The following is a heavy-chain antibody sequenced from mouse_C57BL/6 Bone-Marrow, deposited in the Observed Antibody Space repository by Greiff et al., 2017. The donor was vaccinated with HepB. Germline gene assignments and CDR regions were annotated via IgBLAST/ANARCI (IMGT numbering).Heavy chain of an antibody. Sequence: EVKLVESGGGLVKPGGSLKLSCAASGFTFSDYGMHWVRQAPEKGLEWVAYISSGSSTIYYADTVKGRFTISRDNAKNTLFLQMTSLRSEDTAMYYCARDGYDYAMDYWGQGTSVTVSS. D-gene: IGHD2-10*02. CDR2: ISSGSSTI. CDR1: GFTFSDYG. CDR3: ARDGYDYAMDY. J-gene: IGHJ4*01. V-gene: IGHV5-17*01.